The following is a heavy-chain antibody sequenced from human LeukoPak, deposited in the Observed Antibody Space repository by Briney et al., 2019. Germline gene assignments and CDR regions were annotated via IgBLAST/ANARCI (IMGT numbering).Heavy chain of an antibody. CDR1: GFTFSSYA. Sequence: PGGSLRLSCAGSGFTFSSYAMHWVRQAPGKGLEWVAVISYDGSNKYYADSVKGRFTISRDNSKNTLYPQMNSLRAEDTAVYYCSRCVVRGVMWFDYWGQGTLVTVSS. V-gene: IGHV3-30-3*01. J-gene: IGHJ4*02. CDR3: SRCVVRGVMWFDY. CDR2: ISYDGSNK. D-gene: IGHD3-10*01.